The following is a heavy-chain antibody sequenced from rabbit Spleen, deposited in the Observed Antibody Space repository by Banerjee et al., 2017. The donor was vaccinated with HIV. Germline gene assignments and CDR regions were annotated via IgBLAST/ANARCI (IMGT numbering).Heavy chain of an antibody. Sequence: QSLEESGGDLVKPEGSLTLTCTASGFSFSSSYYMCWVRQAPGKGLEWIACINIFTGKSVYASWAKGRFSMSRASSTTVTLQMTSLTAADTATYFCARDTASSFSSYGMDLWGPGTLVTVS. CDR1: GFSFSSSYY. CDR2: INIFTGKS. D-gene: IGHD8-1*01. V-gene: IGHV1S40*01. J-gene: IGHJ6*01. CDR3: ARDTASSFSSYGMDL.